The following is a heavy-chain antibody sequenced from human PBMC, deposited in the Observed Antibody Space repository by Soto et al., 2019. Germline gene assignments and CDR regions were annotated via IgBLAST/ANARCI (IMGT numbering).Heavy chain of an antibody. CDR1: GFTLTSSA. V-gene: IGHV1-58*01. Sequence: GXSVKVSCKASGFTLTSSAVHWVRQARGQRLEWIGWIVVGSGNTNYAQKLQERVTITRDMSTSTAYMELSSLRSEDTAVYYCAADPDILTPIHSYYYYYGMDVWGQGTTVTVSS. CDR2: IVVGSGNT. CDR3: AADPDILTPIHSYYYYYGMDV. D-gene: IGHD3-9*01. J-gene: IGHJ6*02.